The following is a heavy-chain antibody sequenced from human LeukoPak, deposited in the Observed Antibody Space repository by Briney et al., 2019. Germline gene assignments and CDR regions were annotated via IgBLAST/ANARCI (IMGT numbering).Heavy chain of an antibody. CDR2: INQDGSEK. V-gene: IGHV3-7*01. CDR3: ARGRYSGSYLLDY. D-gene: IGHD5-12*01. Sequence: GGSLRLSCAASGFTFSSYEMNWVRQAPGQGLEWVANINQDGSEKYYVDSVKGRFTISRDNAKNSLYLQMNTLRVEDTALYYCARGRYSGSYLLDYWGQGTLVTVSS. CDR1: GFTFSSYE. J-gene: IGHJ4*02.